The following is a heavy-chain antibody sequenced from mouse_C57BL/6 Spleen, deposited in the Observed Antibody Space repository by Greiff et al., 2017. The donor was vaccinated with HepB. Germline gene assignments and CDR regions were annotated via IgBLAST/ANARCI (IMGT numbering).Heavy chain of an antibody. CDR2: INPSSGYT. Sequence: VQLKQSGAELARPGASVKMSCKASGYTFTSYTMHWVKQRPGQGLEWIGYINPSSGYTKYNQKFKDKATLTADKSSSTAYMQLSSLTSEGSAVYYCARSSNFYAMDYWGQGTSVTVSS. CDR3: ARSSNFYAMDY. V-gene: IGHV1-4*01. CDR1: GYTFTSYT. D-gene: IGHD2-5*01. J-gene: IGHJ4*01.